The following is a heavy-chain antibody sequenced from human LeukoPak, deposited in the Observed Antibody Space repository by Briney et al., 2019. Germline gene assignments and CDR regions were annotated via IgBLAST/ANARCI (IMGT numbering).Heavy chain of an antibody. CDR2: IYHSGST. V-gene: IGHV4-30-2*01. D-gene: IGHD2-15*01. Sequence: SQTLSLTCAVSGGSISSGGYSWSWIRQPPGKGLEWIGYIYHSGSTYYNPSLKSRVTISVDRSKNQFSLKLSSVTAADTAVYYCARSSTVSGRYFDYWGQGTLVTVSS. CDR1: GGSISSGGYS. CDR3: ARSSTVSGRYFDY. J-gene: IGHJ4*02.